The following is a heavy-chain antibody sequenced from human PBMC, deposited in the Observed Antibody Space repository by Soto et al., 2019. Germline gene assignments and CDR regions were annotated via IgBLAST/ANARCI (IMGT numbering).Heavy chain of an antibody. Sequence: QVQLVQSGAEVKKPGASVKVSCKASGYTFTSYGISWVRQAPGQGLEWMGWIRAYNGNTNYAQKLQGRVTMTTDTSTSTAYMELRSLRSDDTAVYYCAIHPGMLRSSSWYNWFDPWGQGTLVTVSS. J-gene: IGHJ5*02. CDR3: AIHPGMLRSSSWYNWFDP. CDR2: IRAYNGNT. D-gene: IGHD6-13*01. V-gene: IGHV1-18*04. CDR1: GYTFTSYG.